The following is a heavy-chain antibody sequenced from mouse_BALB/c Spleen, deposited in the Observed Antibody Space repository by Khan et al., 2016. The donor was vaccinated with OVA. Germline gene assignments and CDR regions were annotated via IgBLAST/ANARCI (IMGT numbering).Heavy chain of an antibody. CDR1: RSTYTDYY. D-gene: IGHD1-1*01. V-gene: IGHV1S56*01. Sequence: VQLQESGPELVTPGASVKISCKASRSTYTDYYIHRVTQRPAQEQQRIGWKHPGNAHTHYHAKFNDKATLTAAKSSSTASMKLSSMTTELYAVSVGAREDYYGQYAMDYWGQGTTVTVSS. CDR3: AREDYYGQYAMDY. CDR2: KHPGNAHT. J-gene: IGHJ4*01.